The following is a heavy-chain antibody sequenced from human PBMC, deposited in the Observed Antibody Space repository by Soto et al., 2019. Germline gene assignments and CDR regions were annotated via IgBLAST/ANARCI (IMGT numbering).Heavy chain of an antibody. CDR3: ARDQRGGSYGMDV. CDR2: INQDGSEK. V-gene: IGHV3-7*01. D-gene: IGHD3-10*01. Sequence: EEQLVESGGALVLPGESLRLSCAASGFTFTSYWMSWVRQAPGKGLEWEAIINQDGSEKNSVASVKGRFTISRDNAKTSVYLEMTSLRVEDTAVYYCARDQRGGSYGMDVWGQGTTVTVS. J-gene: IGHJ6*02. CDR1: GFTFTSYW.